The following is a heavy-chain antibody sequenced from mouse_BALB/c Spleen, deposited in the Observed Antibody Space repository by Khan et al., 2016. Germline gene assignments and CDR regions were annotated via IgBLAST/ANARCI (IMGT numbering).Heavy chain of an antibody. D-gene: IGHD2-14*01. Sequence: QVQLKESGPELKKPGETVKISCKASGYTFTDYPMHWVKQAPGKGLKWMGWINTETGEPTYADDFKGRFAFSLETSASTAYLQINNLKNEDTATYFCARDRYDYFDYWGQGTTLTVSS. V-gene: IGHV9-2-1*01. CDR2: INTETGEP. J-gene: IGHJ2*01. CDR3: ARDRYDYFDY. CDR1: GYTFTDYP.